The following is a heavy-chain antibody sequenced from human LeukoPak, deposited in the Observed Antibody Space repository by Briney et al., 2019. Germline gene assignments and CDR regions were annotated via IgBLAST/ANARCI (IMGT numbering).Heavy chain of an antibody. CDR2: IYHSGST. D-gene: IGHD5-18*01. CDR1: GGSISSSNW. Sequence: SETLSLTCAVSGGSISSSNWWSWVRQPPGKGLEWIGEIYHSGSTNYNPSLKSRVTISVDKSKNQFSLKLGSVTAADTAVYYCASKSARYTAMGNVDYWGQGTLVTVSS. V-gene: IGHV4-4*02. CDR3: ASKSARYTAMGNVDY. J-gene: IGHJ4*02.